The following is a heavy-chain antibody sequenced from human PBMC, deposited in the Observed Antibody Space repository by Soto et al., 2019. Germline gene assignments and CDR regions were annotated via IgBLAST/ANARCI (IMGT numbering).Heavy chain of an antibody. CDR3: ARDYCGGDCTGEAFDI. J-gene: IGHJ3*02. Sequence: ASVKVSCKASGGTFSSYAISWVRQAPGQGLEWMGGIIPIFGTANYAQKSQGRVTITADESTSTAYMELSSLRSEDTAVYYCARDYCGGDCTGEAFDIWGQGTMVTVSS. CDR2: IIPIFGTA. V-gene: IGHV1-69*13. CDR1: GGTFSSYA. D-gene: IGHD2-21*02.